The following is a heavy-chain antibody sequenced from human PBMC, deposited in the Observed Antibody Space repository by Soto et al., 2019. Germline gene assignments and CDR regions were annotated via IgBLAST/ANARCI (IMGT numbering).Heavy chain of an antibody. D-gene: IGHD3-10*01. Sequence: QVQLQESGPGLVKPSQTLSLTCTVSGGSISSGDYYWSWIRQPPGKGLEWIGYIYYSGSTYYNPSFKSRVTISVDTSKHLFSLKLSSVPAAATAVYYCARAQGSGFLVSWGQGTLVTVSS. CDR1: GGSISSGDYY. J-gene: IGHJ1*01. V-gene: IGHV4-30-4*01. CDR2: IYYSGST. CDR3: ARAQGSGFLVS.